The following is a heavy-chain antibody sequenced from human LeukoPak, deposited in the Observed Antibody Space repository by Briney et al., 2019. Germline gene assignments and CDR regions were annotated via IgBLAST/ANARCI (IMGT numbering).Heavy chain of an antibody. Sequence: ASVKVSCKASGYTFTSYDINWVRQATGQGLEWMGWMNPNSGNTGYAQKFQGRVTITRNTSISTAYMELSSLRSEDTAVYYCARVHYDFWSGYHDAFDIWGQGTMVTVSS. D-gene: IGHD3-3*01. V-gene: IGHV1-8*03. CDR2: MNPNSGNT. J-gene: IGHJ3*02. CDR1: GYTFTSYD. CDR3: ARVHYDFWSGYHDAFDI.